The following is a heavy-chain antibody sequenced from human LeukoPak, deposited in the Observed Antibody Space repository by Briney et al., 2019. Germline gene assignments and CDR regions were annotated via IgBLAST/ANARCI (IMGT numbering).Heavy chain of an antibody. V-gene: IGHV3-7*01. CDR1: GSTFSSYW. J-gene: IGHJ3*02. D-gene: IGHD2-2*01. Sequence: GGSLRLSCAASGSTFSSYWMSWVRQAPGKGLEWVANIKQDGNEINYVDSVKGRFTISRDNAKNSLYLQMNSLRAEDTAVYYCATEVGSPAIRSAFNIWGQGTMVTVSS. CDR2: IKQDGNEI. CDR3: ATEVGSPAIRSAFNI.